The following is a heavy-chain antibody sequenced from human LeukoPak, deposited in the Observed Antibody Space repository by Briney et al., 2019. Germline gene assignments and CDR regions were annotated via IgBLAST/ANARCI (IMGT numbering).Heavy chain of an antibody. CDR2: IYYSGST. CDR1: GASISSHY. CDR3: ARTTEGGYTYDYFYYYYMDV. D-gene: IGHD5-18*01. J-gene: IGHJ6*03. V-gene: IGHV4-59*11. Sequence: SETLSLTCSVSGASISSHYWSWIRQSPGKGLEWIGYIYYSGSTNYNPSLKSRVTMSVDMSKNQFSLKLRSVTAADTAVYYCARTTEGGYTYDYFYYYYMDVWGKGTTVTISS.